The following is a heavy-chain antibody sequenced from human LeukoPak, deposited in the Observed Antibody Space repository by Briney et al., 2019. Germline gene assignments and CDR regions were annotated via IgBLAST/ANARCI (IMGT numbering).Heavy chain of an antibody. V-gene: IGHV3-53*01. Sequence: GGSLRLSCAASGFTVSSNYMSWVRQAPGKGLEWVSVIYSGGSTYYADSVKGRFTISRDNSKNTLYLQMNSLRAEDTAVYYCARRMPTYIRWYFDLWGRGTLVTVSS. J-gene: IGHJ2*01. CDR3: ARRMPTYIRWYFDL. CDR1: GFTVSSNY. D-gene: IGHD3-3*02. CDR2: IYSGGST.